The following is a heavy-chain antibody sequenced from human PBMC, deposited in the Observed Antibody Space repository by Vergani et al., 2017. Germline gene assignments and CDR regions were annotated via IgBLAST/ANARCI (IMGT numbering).Heavy chain of an antibody. Sequence: EVDLVESGGGLAQPGGSLRLSCEASGITFWKFGMHWVRQGPGKGLEWVSSVSGSSATPYYADSVKGRFIISRDNSKNKRHLQMNRLRADDTAGYYCTKGSRGYTGYFFDYWGQGTLATVSS. V-gene: IGHV3-23*04. D-gene: IGHD5-12*01. J-gene: IGHJ4*02. CDR3: TKGSRGYTGYFFDY. CDR1: GITFWKFG. CDR2: VSGSSATP.